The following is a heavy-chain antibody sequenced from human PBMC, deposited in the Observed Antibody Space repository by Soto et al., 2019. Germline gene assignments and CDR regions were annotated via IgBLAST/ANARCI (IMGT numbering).Heavy chain of an antibody. CDR3: ARDQGRFLEWLFPSFGMDV. CDR1: GFTFSSYG. CDR2: IWYDGSNK. D-gene: IGHD3-3*01. V-gene: IGHV3-33*01. Sequence: GGSLRLSCAASGFTFSSYGMHWVRQAPGKGLERVAVIWYDGSNKYYADSVKGRFTISRDNSKNTLYLQMNSLRAEDTAVYYCARDQGRFLEWLFPSFGMDVWGQGTTVTVS. J-gene: IGHJ6*02.